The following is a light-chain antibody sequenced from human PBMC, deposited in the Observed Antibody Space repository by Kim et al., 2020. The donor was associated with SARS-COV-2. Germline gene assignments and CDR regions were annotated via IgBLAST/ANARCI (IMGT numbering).Light chain of an antibody. CDR2: QDS. Sequence: SYELTQPPSVSVSPGQTASITCSGYKLGDKYACWYQQKPGQSPVVVIYQDSQRPSGIPERFSGSNSGNTATLTISGTQAMDEADYYCQAWDSSTNNNVFGAGTKVTVL. CDR1: KLGDKY. V-gene: IGLV3-1*01. J-gene: IGLJ1*01. CDR3: QAWDSSTNNNV.